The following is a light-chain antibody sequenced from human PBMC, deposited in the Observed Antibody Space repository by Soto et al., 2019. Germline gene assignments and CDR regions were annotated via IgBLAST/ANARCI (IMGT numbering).Light chain of an antibody. CDR1: QSISSW. V-gene: IGKV1-5*01. Sequence: DIQMTQSPSTLSASVGDRVTITCRASQSISSWLAWYQQNPGKAPKFLIYDASRLESGVPSRFSGSGSGTEFTLTISSLQPDDFATSYCQQYNSYSPTFGQGTKLEIK. CDR3: QQYNSYSPT. CDR2: DAS. J-gene: IGKJ2*01.